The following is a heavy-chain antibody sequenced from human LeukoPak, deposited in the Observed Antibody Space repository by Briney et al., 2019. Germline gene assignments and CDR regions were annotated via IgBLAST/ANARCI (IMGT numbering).Heavy chain of an antibody. Sequence: GGSLRLPCVASGFTFSGFYIHWVRQTPGKGLVWVSHINWDGSVTTYADSVRGRFTISRDNAKNTLYLQMDSLRAEDTAVYYCSRGGYSHAFDIWGQGTVVTVSS. J-gene: IGHJ3*02. CDR2: INWDGSVT. CDR3: SRGGYSHAFDI. D-gene: IGHD2-15*01. CDR1: GFTFSGFY. V-gene: IGHV3-74*01.